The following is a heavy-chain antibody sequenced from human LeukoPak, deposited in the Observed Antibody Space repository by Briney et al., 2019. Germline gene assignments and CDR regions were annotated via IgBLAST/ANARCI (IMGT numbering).Heavy chain of an antibody. J-gene: IGHJ5*02. CDR1: GDSISGSNYH. CDR2: VHRSGRA. CDR3: ASEPDA. V-gene: IGHV4-39*07. Sequence: SETLSLTCTVSGDSISGSNYHWGWIRQPPGMGLEWLGNVHRSGRAYYNESLRGRTTISVDTSKNQFSLRLASMTTADTAVYYCASEPDAWGQGILVTVSS.